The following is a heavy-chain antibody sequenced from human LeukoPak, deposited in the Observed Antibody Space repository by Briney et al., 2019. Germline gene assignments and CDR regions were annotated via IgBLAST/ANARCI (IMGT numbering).Heavy chain of an antibody. CDR3: ATDRYCSGGSCYSSPDY. J-gene: IGHJ4*02. CDR2: FDPEDGET. Sequence: ASVKVSCKVSGYTLTELSMHWVRQAPGKGLEWKGGFDPEDGETIYAQKFQGRVTMTEDTSTDTAYMELSSLRSEDTAVYYCATDRYCSGGSCYSSPDYWGQGTLVTVSS. CDR1: GYTLTELS. D-gene: IGHD2-15*01. V-gene: IGHV1-24*01.